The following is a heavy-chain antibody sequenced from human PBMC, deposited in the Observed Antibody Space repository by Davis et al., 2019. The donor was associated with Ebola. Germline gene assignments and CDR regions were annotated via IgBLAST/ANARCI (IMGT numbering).Heavy chain of an antibody. CDR3: ARAALAGWTFTP. Sequence: GGSLTLSCAGSGFTFSSYSMSWVRQAPGKGLERVSIINSDGTTHYADSVKGRFTISRDNSESTLFLQMSSLRADDTAVYYCARAALAGWTFTPWGQGTLVTVSS. J-gene: IGHJ5*02. CDR2: INSDGTT. D-gene: IGHD6-19*01. V-gene: IGHV3-53*01. CDR1: GFTFSSYS.